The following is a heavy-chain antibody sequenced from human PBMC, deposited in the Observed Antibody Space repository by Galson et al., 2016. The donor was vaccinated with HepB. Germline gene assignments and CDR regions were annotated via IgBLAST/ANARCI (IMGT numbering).Heavy chain of an antibody. J-gene: IGHJ4*02. Sequence: SETLSLTCAVSGGSISTNTHYWAWIRQPPGKGLEWIASIYYPGTTASNSSLRSRVTISVDTSKIHFSLRLGSVTAADTAFYYCARLFQPTDYIAYWGQGTLVTVSS. CDR3: ARLFQPTDYIAY. V-gene: IGHV4-39*02. CDR2: IYYPGTT. CDR1: GGSISTNTHY.